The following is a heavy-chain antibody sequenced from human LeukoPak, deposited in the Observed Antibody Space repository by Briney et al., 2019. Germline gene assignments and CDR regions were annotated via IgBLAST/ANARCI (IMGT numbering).Heavy chain of an antibody. Sequence: YPDSLKGRFTISRDNSKSTLFLQMNSLRAEDTAVYYCARRSGWWSLDYWGQGTLVTVSS. V-gene: IGHV3-23*01. J-gene: IGHJ4*02. D-gene: IGHD6-19*01. CDR3: ARRSGWWSLDY.